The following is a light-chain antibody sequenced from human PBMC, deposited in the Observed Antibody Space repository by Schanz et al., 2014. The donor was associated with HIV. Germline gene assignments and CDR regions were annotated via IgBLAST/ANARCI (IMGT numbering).Light chain of an antibody. CDR2: EVN. J-gene: IGLJ3*02. CDR3: CSYAGSNTLWV. V-gene: IGLV2-23*02. CDR1: SSDVGTYKF. Sequence: QSALTQPASVSGSPGQSITISCTGTSSDVGTYKFVSWYQQHPGKVPKLIIYEVNKRPSGVSNHFSGSKSGNTASLTISGLQAEDEAYYYCCSYAGSNTLWVFGGGTKLTVL.